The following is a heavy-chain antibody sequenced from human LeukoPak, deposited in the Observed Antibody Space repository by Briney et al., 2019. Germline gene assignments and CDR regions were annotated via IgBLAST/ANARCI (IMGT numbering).Heavy chain of an antibody. V-gene: IGHV3-66*01. J-gene: IGHJ4*02. CDR3: ARDREPGIAAAGGFDY. CDR1: GFTISSNY. Sequence: GVSLRLFCAASGFTISSNYMSWVRQAPGKGLEWVSVIYSGGSTYYADSVKGRFTISRDNSKNTLYLQMNSLRAEDTAVYYCARDREPGIAAAGGFDYWGQGTLVTVSS. D-gene: IGHD6-13*01. CDR2: IYSGGST.